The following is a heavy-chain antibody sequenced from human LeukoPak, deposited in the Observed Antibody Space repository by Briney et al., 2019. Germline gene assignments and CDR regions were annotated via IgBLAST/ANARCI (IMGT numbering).Heavy chain of an antibody. V-gene: IGHV3-7*01. Sequence: PGGSLRLSCVASGFIFTDHWMSWVRQAAGKGLDWVANIKEDESAKFYADSVRGRFTISRDNAKNSVYLEMNNLRVEDTAVYYCARAVDVADYWGRGTLVTVSS. D-gene: IGHD3-16*01. CDR3: ARAVDVADY. CDR2: IKEDESAK. CDR1: GFIFTDHW. J-gene: IGHJ4*02.